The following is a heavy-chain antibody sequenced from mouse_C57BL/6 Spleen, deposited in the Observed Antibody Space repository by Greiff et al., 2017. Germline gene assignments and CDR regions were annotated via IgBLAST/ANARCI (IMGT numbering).Heavy chain of an antibody. V-gene: IGHV1-26*01. Sequence: VQLQQSGPELVKPGASVKISCKASGYTFTDYYMNWVKQSHGKSLEWIGDINPNNGGTSYNQKFKGKATLTVDKSSSTAYMELRSLTSEDSAVYYCAREGTVVATPYWYFDVWGTGTTVTVSS. CDR3: AREGTVVATPYWYFDV. CDR1: GYTFTDYY. D-gene: IGHD1-1*01. J-gene: IGHJ1*03. CDR2: INPNNGGT.